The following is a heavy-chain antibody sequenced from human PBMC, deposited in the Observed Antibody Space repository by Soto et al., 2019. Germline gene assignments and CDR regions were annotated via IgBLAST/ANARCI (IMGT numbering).Heavy chain of an antibody. Sequence: PSETLSLTCSVSGGSVSNYYWSWFRQPAGKGLEWIGRIYTVGSTNYNPSLKSRVTLSVDTSKNQFSLRLTSVTAADTAVYYCARANVGPPGGGSWTMPFDFWGQGTLVTVSS. CDR1: GGSVSNYY. D-gene: IGHD2-15*01. CDR2: IYTVGST. V-gene: IGHV4-4*07. CDR3: ARANVGPPGGGSWTMPFDF. J-gene: IGHJ4*02.